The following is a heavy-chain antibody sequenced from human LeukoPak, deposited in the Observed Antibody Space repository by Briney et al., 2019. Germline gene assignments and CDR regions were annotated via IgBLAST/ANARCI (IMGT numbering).Heavy chain of an antibody. Sequence: SETLSLTCTVSGGSISSSSYYWGWIRQPPGKGLEWIGSIYYSGSTYYNPSLKSRVTISVDTSKNQFSLKLSSVTAADTAVYYCARQGFGYYGSGSGYFDYWGQGTLVTVSS. CDR2: IYYSGST. CDR3: ARQGFGYYGSGSGYFDY. D-gene: IGHD3-10*01. CDR1: GGSISSSSYY. V-gene: IGHV4-39*01. J-gene: IGHJ4*02.